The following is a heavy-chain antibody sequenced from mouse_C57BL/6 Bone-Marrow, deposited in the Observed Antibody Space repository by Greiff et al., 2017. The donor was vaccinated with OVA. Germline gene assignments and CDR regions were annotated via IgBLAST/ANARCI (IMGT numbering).Heavy chain of an antibody. Sequence: VKLQQPGAELVMPGASVKLSCKASGYTFTSYWMHWVKQRPGQGLEWIGEIDPSDSYTNYNQKFKGKSTLTVDKSSSTAYMQLSSLTTEDSAVYYCARWSSGCFAYCGRGTLVTVSA. V-gene: IGHV1-69*01. D-gene: IGHD3-2*02. CDR2: IDPSDSYT. J-gene: IGHJ3*01. CDR1: GYTFTSYW. CDR3: ARWSSGCFAY.